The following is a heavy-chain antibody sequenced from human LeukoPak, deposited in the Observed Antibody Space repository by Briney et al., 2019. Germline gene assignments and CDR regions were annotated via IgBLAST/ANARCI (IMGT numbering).Heavy chain of an antibody. V-gene: IGHV1-18*01. Sequence: ASVKVSCKASGYTFSSYGLTWVRQAPGQGLEWMGWISAYNGNTNYAQNLQGRVTMTTDTSTSTAYMELRSLRSDETAVYYCGRSRSPMIVVVTDFDYWGQGTLVTVSS. J-gene: IGHJ4*02. CDR3: GRSRSPMIVVVTDFDY. CDR2: ISAYNGNT. D-gene: IGHD3-22*01. CDR1: GYTFSSYG.